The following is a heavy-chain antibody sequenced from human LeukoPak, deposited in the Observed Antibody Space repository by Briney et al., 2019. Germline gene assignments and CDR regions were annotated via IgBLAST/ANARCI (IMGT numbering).Heavy chain of an antibody. CDR2: IEYSGNT. J-gene: IGHJ4*02. CDR3: ARHGSGWTFDY. Sequence: SETLSLTCTVSGGSISGDHWNWIRQPPGKGLEWIGYIEYSGNTNYSPSLKSRVTISVDTSKNQFSLKLSSVTAADTARYYCARHGSGWTFDYWGQGTLVTVSS. CDR1: GGSISGDH. V-gene: IGHV4-59*08. D-gene: IGHD6-19*01.